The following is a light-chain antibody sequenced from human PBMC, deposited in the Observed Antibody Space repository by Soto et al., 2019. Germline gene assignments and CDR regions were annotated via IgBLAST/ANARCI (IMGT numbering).Light chain of an antibody. J-gene: IGKJ4*01. CDR3: QQYNNWPLP. Sequence: ELVLTQSPATLSVSPGERATLSCRASQSVSSNLAWYQQKPGQAPRLLIYGASTRATGIPARFSGSGSGTEFTLTISSLQSEDFAVYYCQQYNNWPLPFGGGTKVAI. CDR2: GAS. CDR1: QSVSSN. V-gene: IGKV3-15*01.